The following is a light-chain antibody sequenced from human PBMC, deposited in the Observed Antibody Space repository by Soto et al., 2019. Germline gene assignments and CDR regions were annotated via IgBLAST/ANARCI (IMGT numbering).Light chain of an antibody. J-gene: IGLJ2*01. Sequence: QSALTQPASVSGSPGQSITISCTGTSSDVGGYNYVSWYQQHPGKAPKPMIYDVSNRPSGVSNRFSGSKSGNTASLTISGLQAEDEADYYCSSYTSSSTYVVFGGGTKVTVL. CDR2: DVS. CDR3: SSYTSSSTYVV. V-gene: IGLV2-14*01. CDR1: SSDVGGYNY.